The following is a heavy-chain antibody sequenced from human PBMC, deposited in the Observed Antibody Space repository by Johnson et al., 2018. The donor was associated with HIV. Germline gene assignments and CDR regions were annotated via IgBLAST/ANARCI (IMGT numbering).Heavy chain of an antibody. J-gene: IGHJ3*02. CDR1: GFTFDDYG. Sequence: VHLVESGGGVVRPGGSLRLSCAASGFTFDDYGMSWVRQAPGKGLEWVSGINWNGGKTAYADSVKGRFSISRDNSKNTLYLQMNSLRAEDTAVYYCAKDRTGFDAFVIWGQGTMVTVSS. CDR2: INWNGGKT. V-gene: IGHV3-20*04. CDR3: AKDRTGFDAFVI. D-gene: IGHD1-1*01.